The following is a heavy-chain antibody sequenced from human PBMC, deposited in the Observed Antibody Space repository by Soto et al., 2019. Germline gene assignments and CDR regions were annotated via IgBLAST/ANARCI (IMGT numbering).Heavy chain of an antibody. D-gene: IGHD4-17*01. CDR2: IYPGDSDT. V-gene: IGHV5-51*01. CDR3: ARDPRPDYGAPNCFDY. J-gene: IGHJ4*02. CDR1: GYSFTSYW. Sequence: GESLKISCKGSGYSFTSYWIGWVRQMPGKGLEWMGIIYPGDSDTRYSPSFQGQVTISRDNAKNSLYLQMNSLRDEDTAVYYCARDPRPDYGAPNCFDYWGQGTLVTVSS.